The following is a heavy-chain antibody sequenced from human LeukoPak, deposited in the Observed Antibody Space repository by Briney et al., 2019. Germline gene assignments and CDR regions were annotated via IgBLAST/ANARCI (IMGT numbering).Heavy chain of an antibody. CDR2: INAYNGNT. D-gene: IGHD3-3*01. CDR1: GYTFTSYG. Sequence: ASVKVSCKASGYTFTSYGISWVRQAPGQGLDWMGWINAYNGNTNYAQKLQGRVTMTTDTSTSTAYMELRSLRSDDTAVYYCARDEFDFWSGYRYGMDVWGRGTTVTVSS. CDR3: ARDEFDFWSGYRYGMDV. V-gene: IGHV1-18*01. J-gene: IGHJ6*02.